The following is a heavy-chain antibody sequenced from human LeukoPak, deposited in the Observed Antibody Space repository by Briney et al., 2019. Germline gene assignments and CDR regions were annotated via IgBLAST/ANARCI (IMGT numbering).Heavy chain of an antibody. D-gene: IGHD3-22*01. J-gene: IGHJ4*02. CDR3: ARDQDDYYDSSGYYWYFDY. CDR1: GGTFSSYA. Sequence: ASVKVSCKASGGTFSSYAISWVRQAPRQGLEWMGRIIPIFGTANYAQKFQGRVTITTDESTSTAYMELSSLRSEDTAVYYCARDQDDYYDSSGYYWYFDYWGQGTLVTVSS. CDR2: IIPIFGTA. V-gene: IGHV1-69*05.